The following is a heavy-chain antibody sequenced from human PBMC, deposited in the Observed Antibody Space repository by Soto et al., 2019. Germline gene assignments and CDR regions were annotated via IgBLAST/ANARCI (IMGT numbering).Heavy chain of an antibody. D-gene: IGHD3-10*01. J-gene: IGHJ1*01. CDR2: ISSGSVTI. CDR3: AVKRGMILD. CDR1: GFTFSGYP. V-gene: IGHV3-48*01. Sequence: GGSLRLSCAASGFTFSGYPMSWVRQAPGEGLEWVSYISSGSVTIYYADSVKGRFTISRDNAKNSLFLEMNSLRVEDTAVYYCAVKRGMILDWGQGTLVTVSS.